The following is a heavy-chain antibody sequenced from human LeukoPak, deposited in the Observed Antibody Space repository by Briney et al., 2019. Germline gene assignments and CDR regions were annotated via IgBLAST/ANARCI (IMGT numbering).Heavy chain of an antibody. Sequence: SETLSLTCAVYGGSFSGYYWSWIRQPAGKGLEWIGEINHSGSTNYNPSLKSRVTISVDTSKNQFSLKLSSVTAADTAVYYCARVPSPDDGDDYWGQGTLATVSS. CDR1: GGSFSGYY. D-gene: IGHD7-27*01. J-gene: IGHJ4*02. V-gene: IGHV4-34*01. CDR2: INHSGST. CDR3: ARVPSPDDGDDY.